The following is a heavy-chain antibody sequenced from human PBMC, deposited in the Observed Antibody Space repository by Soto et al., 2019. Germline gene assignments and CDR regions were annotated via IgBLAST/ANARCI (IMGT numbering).Heavy chain of an antibody. CDR1: GFTFSSYG. J-gene: IGHJ4*02. CDR2: ISYDGNNK. V-gene: IGHV3-30*18. D-gene: IGHD1-1*01. CDR3: AKSVYNWNDGFFDY. Sequence: QVQLVESGGGVAQPGRSLRLSCAASGFTFSSYGMHWVRQAPGKGLEWVAVISYDGNNKDYADSVKGRFTISRDNSKNALYLHQNILRAEDTDVYYCAKSVYNWNDGFFDYWGQGTLV.